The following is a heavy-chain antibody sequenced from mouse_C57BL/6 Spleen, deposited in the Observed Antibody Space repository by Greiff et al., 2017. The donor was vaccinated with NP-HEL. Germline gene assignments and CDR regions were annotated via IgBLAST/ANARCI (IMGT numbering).Heavy chain of an antibody. CDR1: GYTFTSYW. D-gene: IGHD1-1*01. CDR2: IHPNSGST. J-gene: IGHJ2*01. Sequence: VQLQQPGAELVKPGASVKLSCKASGYTFTSYWMHWVKQRPGQGLEWIGMIHPNSGSTNYNEKFKSKATLTVDKSSSTAYMQRSSLTSEDSAVYYCARSDYYGSSYEFDYWGQGTTLTVSS. CDR3: ARSDYYGSSYEFDY. V-gene: IGHV1-64*01.